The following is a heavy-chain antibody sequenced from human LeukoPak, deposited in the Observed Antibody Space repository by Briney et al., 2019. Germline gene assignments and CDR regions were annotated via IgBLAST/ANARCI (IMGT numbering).Heavy chain of an antibody. J-gene: IGHJ3*02. CDR2: IYRTGTT. D-gene: IGHD5-24*01. CDR3: ARDGYNPVAFDI. V-gene: IGHV4-38-2*02. Sequence: PSETLSLTCTVSGYSISNGYFWGWIRQPPGKGLEWIGNIYRTGTTFYNPSLQSRVSISVDTSKNTFSLKLKSVTAAGTAVYYCARDGYNPVAFDIWGQGTVVTVSS. CDR1: GYSISNGYF.